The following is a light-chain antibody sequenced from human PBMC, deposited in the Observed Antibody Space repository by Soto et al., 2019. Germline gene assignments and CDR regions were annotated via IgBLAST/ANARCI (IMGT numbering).Light chain of an antibody. J-gene: IGKJ4*01. CDR3: KKRRRCHTVH. Sequence: ILLRHSPGALALSPWERATLSCRSIHSVIISYLAWYQQKPGQAPSLLIYGSSSRATGIPDRFSGGGSGTDFTLNIRSLEPEDFAVYYCKKRRRCHTVHFGGGTXVEIK. CDR2: GSS. CDR1: HSVIISY. V-gene: IGKV3D-20*02.